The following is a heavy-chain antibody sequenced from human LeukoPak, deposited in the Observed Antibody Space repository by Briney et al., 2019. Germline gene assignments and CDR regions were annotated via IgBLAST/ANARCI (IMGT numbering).Heavy chain of an antibody. J-gene: IGHJ4*02. D-gene: IGHD6-6*01. V-gene: IGHV3-23*01. CDR3: AKDLSDSSLTY. CDR2: ISGSGGST. CDR1: GFTFSSYA. Sequence: QAGGSLRHSCAASGFTFSSYAMSWVRQAPGRGLEWVSAISGSGGSTYYAAAVNGRFTISRDNSKNTLYLQMNSLRAEDTAVYYCAKDLSDSSLTYWGQGTLVTVSS.